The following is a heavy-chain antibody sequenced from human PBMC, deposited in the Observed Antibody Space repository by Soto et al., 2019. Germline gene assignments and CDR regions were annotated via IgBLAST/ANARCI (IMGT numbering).Heavy chain of an antibody. J-gene: IGHJ4*02. V-gene: IGHV4-4*02. CDR2: VSHSGTA. CDR1: GGSISTHTYNL. CDR3: ADPPSGY. Sequence: PSETLSLTCAVSGGSISTHTYNLWNWVRQPPGKGLEWIGEVSHSGTATYNPSLKSRVTISVDKSNNQFYLQLNSVTAADTAVYYCADPPSGYWGQG.